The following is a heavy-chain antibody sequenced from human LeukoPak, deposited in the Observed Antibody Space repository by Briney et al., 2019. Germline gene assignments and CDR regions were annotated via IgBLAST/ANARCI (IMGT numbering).Heavy chain of an antibody. V-gene: IGHV4-59*10. CDR2: IYTSGST. Sequence: PSETLSLTCAVYGGSFSGYYWSWIRQPAGKGLEWIGRIYTSGSTNYNPSLKSRVTMSVDTSKNQFSLKLSSVTAADTAVYYCARSITMVRAKRWFDPWGQGTLVTVSS. D-gene: IGHD3-10*01. J-gene: IGHJ5*02. CDR3: ARSITMVRAKRWFDP. CDR1: GGSFSGYY.